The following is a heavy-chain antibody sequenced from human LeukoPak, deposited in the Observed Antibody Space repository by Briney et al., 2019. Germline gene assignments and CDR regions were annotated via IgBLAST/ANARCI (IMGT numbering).Heavy chain of an antibody. Sequence: SETLSLTCTVSGGSISSYYWNWIRQPPGKGLEWIGYIYYSGNTNYNPSLESRVTISIDTSKSQISLRLSSVAAADTAVYYCARTIPYAFDIWGQGTMVTVSS. V-gene: IGHV4-59*01. CDR1: GGSISSYY. CDR3: ARTIPYAFDI. D-gene: IGHD3-9*01. J-gene: IGHJ3*02. CDR2: IYYSGNT.